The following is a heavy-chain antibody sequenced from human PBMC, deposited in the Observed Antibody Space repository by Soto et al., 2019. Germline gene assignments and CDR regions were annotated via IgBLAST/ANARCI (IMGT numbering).Heavy chain of an antibody. V-gene: IGHV1-2*04. CDR2: INPNSGGT. Sequence: ASVKVSCKASGYTFTGYYMHWVRQAPGQGLEWMGWINPNSGGTNYAQKFQGWVTMTRDTSISTAYMELSRLRSDDTAVYYCARDGYSLTGTTSWFDPWGQGTLVTVSS. CDR3: ARDGYSLTGTTSWFDP. CDR1: GYTFTGYY. D-gene: IGHD1-7*01. J-gene: IGHJ5*02.